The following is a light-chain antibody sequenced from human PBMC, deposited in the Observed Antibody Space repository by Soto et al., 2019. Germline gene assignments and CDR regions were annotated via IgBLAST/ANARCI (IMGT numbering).Light chain of an antibody. CDR1: QSVSSSY. J-gene: IGKJ1*01. CDR2: GPS. CDR3: QQYNNWPRT. V-gene: IGKV3-20*01. Sequence: EIVLTQSPGTLSLSPGQRATLSCRASQSVSSSYLAWYQQKPGQAPRLLIYGPSSRATGIPDRFSGSGSGTDFTLTISSLQSEDFAVYYCQQYNNWPRTFGQGTKVDI.